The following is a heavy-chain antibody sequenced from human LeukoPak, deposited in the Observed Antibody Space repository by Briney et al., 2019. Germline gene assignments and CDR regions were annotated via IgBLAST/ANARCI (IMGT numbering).Heavy chain of an antibody. CDR1: GFTFSIYG. CDR3: AKKEGNLDWLDY. J-gene: IGHJ4*02. Sequence: GRSLRLSCAASGFTFSIYGMHGVRQAPGKGLDWGAYIRYDGSNKQYADSVKGRFTISRDNSRNTLYLQMNSLRTEDTAVYYCAKKEGNLDWLDYWGQGTLVSVSS. CDR2: IRYDGSNK. D-gene: IGHD3-9*01. V-gene: IGHV3-30*02.